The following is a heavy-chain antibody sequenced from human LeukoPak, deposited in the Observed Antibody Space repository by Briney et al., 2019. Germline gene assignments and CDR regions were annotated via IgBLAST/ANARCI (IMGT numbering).Heavy chain of an antibody. CDR1: GGTFTIYA. V-gene: IGHV1-69*01. J-gene: IGHJ4*02. CDR3: ARDGADDYGGNKRFDY. Sequence: PVTVSFKASGGTFTIYAISWVRQAPGQGGEWMGGIIPIFGTANYAQKFQGRVTITADESTSTAYMELSSLRSEDTAVYYCARDGADDYGGNKRFDYWGQGTLVTVSS. CDR2: IIPIFGTA. D-gene: IGHD4-23*01.